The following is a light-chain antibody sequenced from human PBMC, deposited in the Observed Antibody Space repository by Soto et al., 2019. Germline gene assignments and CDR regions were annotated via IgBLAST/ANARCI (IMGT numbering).Light chain of an antibody. J-gene: IGKJ4*01. CDR2: KAS. CDR1: QRIRSW. Sequence: IQVTPFSSPPAASLGSRVTIPCRASQRIRSWLAWYQQKPGKAPNLLIYKASSLPSGVPSRFSGSGYGTEFTLTISSLQPDDIATYYCQQYDSYSTFGGGTKVQIK. CDR3: QQYDSYST. V-gene: IGKV1-5*03.